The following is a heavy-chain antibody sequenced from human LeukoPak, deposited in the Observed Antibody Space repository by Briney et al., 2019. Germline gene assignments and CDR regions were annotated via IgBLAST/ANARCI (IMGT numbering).Heavy chain of an antibody. Sequence: GESLKISCKASGYSFSEYWIGWGSQLPGKGLEWMGIVYPGDSDTRYSPSFQGQVTISADQSTSTASLQWSSLKASDAAMYYCARRAVSRVVSTVDAFDYWAQGILVTVSS. D-gene: IGHD2-8*02. J-gene: IGHJ4*02. CDR1: GYSFSEYW. CDR3: ARRAVSRVVSTVDAFDY. V-gene: IGHV5-51*01. CDR2: VYPGDSDT.